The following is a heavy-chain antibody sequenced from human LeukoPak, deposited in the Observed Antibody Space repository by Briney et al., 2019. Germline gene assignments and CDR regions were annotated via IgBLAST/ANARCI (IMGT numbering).Heavy chain of an antibody. Sequence: TGESLKISCKGSGYSFTSYWIGWVRQMPGKGLEWMGIIYPGDSDTRYSPSFQGQVTISADKSISTAYLQWSSLKASDTAMYYCARHRKIVHTSHYYYYMDVWGKGTTVTVSS. J-gene: IGHJ6*03. CDR2: IYPGDSDT. V-gene: IGHV5-51*01. CDR3: ARHRKIVHTSHYYYYMDV. D-gene: IGHD2/OR15-2a*01. CDR1: GYSFTSYW.